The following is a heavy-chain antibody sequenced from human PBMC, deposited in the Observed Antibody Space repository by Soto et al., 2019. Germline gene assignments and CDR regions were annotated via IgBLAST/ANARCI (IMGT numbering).Heavy chain of an antibody. J-gene: IGHJ4*02. Sequence: GASVKVSCKASGYTFTSYYMHWVRQAPGQGLEWMGIINPSGGSTSYAQKFQGRVTMTRDTSTSTVYMELSSLRSEDTAVYYCARSSYPSGYYLPLFDYWGQGTLVTVSS. V-gene: IGHV1-46*01. D-gene: IGHD3-22*01. CDR1: GYTFTSYY. CDR2: INPSGGST. CDR3: ARSSYPSGYYLPLFDY.